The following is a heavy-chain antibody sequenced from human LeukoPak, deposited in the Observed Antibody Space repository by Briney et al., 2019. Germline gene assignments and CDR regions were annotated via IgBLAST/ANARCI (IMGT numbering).Heavy chain of an antibody. CDR1: GFTLSSYW. V-gene: IGHV3-7*01. CDR3: ARDFSGSYFYYYYYMDV. J-gene: IGHJ6*03. D-gene: IGHD1-26*01. CDR2: IKQDGSEK. Sequence: GGSLRLSCAASGFTLSSYWMSWVRQAPGKGLEWVANIKQDGSEKYYVDSVKGRFTISRDNAKNSLYLQMNSLRAEDTAVYYCARDFSGSYFYYYYYMDVWGKGTTVTVSS.